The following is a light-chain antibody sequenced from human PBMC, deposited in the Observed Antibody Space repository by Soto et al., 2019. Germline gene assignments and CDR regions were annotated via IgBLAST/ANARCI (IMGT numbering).Light chain of an antibody. CDR1: QSISSS. Sequence: GDRVTITCRASQSISSSLAWYQQKPGKAPKLLIYDASSLESGVPSRFSGSGSGTEFTLTISSLQPDDFATYYCQQYNSYSETFGQGTKVEIK. CDR3: QQYNSYSET. V-gene: IGKV1-5*01. CDR2: DAS. J-gene: IGKJ1*01.